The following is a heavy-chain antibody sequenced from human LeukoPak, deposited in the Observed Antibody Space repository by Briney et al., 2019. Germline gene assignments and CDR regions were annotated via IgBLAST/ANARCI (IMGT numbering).Heavy chain of an antibody. Sequence: SETLSLTCTVSGGSISSYYWSWIRQPPGKGLEWIGYIYSSGSTNYNPSLESRVTISVDTSKNQSSLKLSSVTAADTAVYYCAREANYYGSGSALDYWGQGTLVTVSS. CDR2: IYSSGST. D-gene: IGHD3-10*01. V-gene: IGHV4-59*01. J-gene: IGHJ4*02. CDR3: AREANYYGSGSALDY. CDR1: GGSISSYY.